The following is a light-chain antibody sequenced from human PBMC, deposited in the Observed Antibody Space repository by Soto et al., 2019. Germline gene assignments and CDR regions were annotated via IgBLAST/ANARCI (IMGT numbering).Light chain of an antibody. J-gene: IGKJ1*01. CDR3: QQYVTSSPRT. Sequence: EIVLTQSPGTLSLSPGERATLSCRASHTISSSYLAWYQQKPGQAPRLLMYGISRRATGIPDRFSGSGSGTVFTRTITRLEPEDFAVYYCQQYVTSSPRTLGQGAKVDI. CDR1: HTISSSY. CDR2: GIS. V-gene: IGKV3-20*01.